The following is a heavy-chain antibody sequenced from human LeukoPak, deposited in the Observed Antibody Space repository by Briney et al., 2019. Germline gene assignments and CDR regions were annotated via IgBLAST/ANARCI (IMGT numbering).Heavy chain of an antibody. CDR2: ISWNSGSI. J-gene: IGHJ4*02. CDR1: GFTFDDYA. CDR3: AKDKEGRPSANFDY. V-gene: IGHV3-9*01. D-gene: IGHD2-15*01. Sequence: SLRLSCAASGFTFDDYAMHWVRQAPGKGLEWVSGISWNSGSIGYADSVKGRFTISRDNAKNSLYLQMNSLRAEDTALYYCAKDKEGRPSANFDYWGQGTLVTVCS.